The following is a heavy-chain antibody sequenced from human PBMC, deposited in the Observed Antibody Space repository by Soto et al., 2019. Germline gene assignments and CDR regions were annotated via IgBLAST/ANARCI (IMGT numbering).Heavy chain of an antibody. CDR1: EDTFNSYT. CDR2: TIPMLGMS. J-gene: IGHJ4*02. D-gene: IGHD3-10*01. Sequence: QVQLVQSGAEVKKPGSSVRVSCKASEDTFNSYTINWVRQAPGQGLQWMGRTIPMLGMSNYALKFQGRVTSTADKSATTAYMELSRLRSDDTAVYYCATSYGSGSRAFDYWGQGTQVTVSS. V-gene: IGHV1-69*02. CDR3: ATSYGSGSRAFDY.